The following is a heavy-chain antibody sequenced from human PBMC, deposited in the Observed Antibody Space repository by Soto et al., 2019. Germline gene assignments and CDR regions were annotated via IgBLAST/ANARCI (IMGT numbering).Heavy chain of an antibody. V-gene: IGHV3-13*01. CDR3: ARAGAHNSKGYCSGGSCRLSAFDI. D-gene: IGHD2-15*01. Sequence: GGSPRLSCAASGFTFSSYDMHWVRQATGKGLEWVSAIGTAGDTYYPGSVKGRFTISRENAKNSLYLQMNSLRAGDTAVYYCARAGAHNSKGYCSGGSCRLSAFDIWGQGTMVTVSS. CDR1: GFTFSSYD. CDR2: IGTAGDT. J-gene: IGHJ3*02.